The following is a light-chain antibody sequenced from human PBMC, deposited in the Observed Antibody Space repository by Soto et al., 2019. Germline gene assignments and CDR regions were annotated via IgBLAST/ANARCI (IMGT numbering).Light chain of an antibody. J-gene: IGKJ1*01. CDR2: GAS. CDR3: QQYGSSPRT. V-gene: IGKV3-20*01. Sequence: EIVLTQSPGTLSLSPGERATLSCRASQSVSSSYLAWYQQKPGQAPRLLIYGASSRATGIPDRFSGSGCATDFTLTISRLEPEDFAVYYCQQYGSSPRTFGQGTKV. CDR1: QSVSSSY.